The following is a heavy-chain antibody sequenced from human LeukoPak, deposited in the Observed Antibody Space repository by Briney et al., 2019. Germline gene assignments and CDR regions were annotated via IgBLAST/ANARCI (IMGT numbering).Heavy chain of an antibody. CDR2: ISGSGGST. V-gene: IGHV3-23*01. J-gene: IGHJ4*02. CDR3: AKAGNIVGATSYHY. Sequence: PGGSLRLSCAASGFTFSSYAMSWVRQAPGKGLEWVSAISGSGGSTYYADSVKGRFTISGDNSKNTLYLQMNSLRAEDTAVYYCAKAGNIVGATSYHYWGQGTLVTVSS. CDR1: GFTFSSYA. D-gene: IGHD1-26*01.